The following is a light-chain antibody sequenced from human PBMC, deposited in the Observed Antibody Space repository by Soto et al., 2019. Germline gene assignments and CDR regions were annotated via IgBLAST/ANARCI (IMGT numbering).Light chain of an antibody. Sequence: IVLTKSPGTLSLSPGEGATLSCMASQSVSSTYLAWYQQKPGQAPGLLIYGASSRATGIPDRFSGSGSGTDFDLNISRLEPEDFALYYCQHYGSSTWTCGQGPKVEIK. J-gene: IGKJ1*01. CDR2: GAS. V-gene: IGKV3-20*01. CDR1: QSVSSTY. CDR3: QHYGSSTWT.